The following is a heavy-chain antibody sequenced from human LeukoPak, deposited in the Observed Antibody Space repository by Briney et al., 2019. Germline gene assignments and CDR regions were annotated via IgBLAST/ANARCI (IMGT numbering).Heavy chain of an antibody. V-gene: IGHV3-23*01. D-gene: IGHD3-10*01. Sequence: AGGSLRLSCAASGFTFSSYAMSWVRQAPGKGLEWVSSISHDGYRTYYADSVKGRFTISRDDSKNTLSLQMNSLRAEDTAVYYCANPDRGGLSSYFDYWGQGTLVTVSS. CDR2: ISHDGYRT. CDR1: GFTFSSYA. CDR3: ANPDRGGLSSYFDY. J-gene: IGHJ4*02.